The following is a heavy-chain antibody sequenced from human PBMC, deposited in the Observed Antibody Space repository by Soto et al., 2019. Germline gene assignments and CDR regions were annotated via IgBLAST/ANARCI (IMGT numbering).Heavy chain of an antibody. CDR3: ARDKDWAFDY. CDR2: IFATSTTI. D-gene: IGHD3-9*01. V-gene: IGHV3-48*04. Sequence: GGSLRLSCAASGLTFSNYAMHWVRQAPGKGLEWVSYIFATSTTIYYADSVKGRFTVSRDNAQNSLFLLMNSLRAEDTAVYYCARDKDWAFDYWGQGTLVTVSS. J-gene: IGHJ4*02. CDR1: GLTFSNYA.